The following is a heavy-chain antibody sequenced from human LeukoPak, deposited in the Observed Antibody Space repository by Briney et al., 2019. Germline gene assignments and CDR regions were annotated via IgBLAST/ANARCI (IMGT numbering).Heavy chain of an antibody. CDR1: GYTFTSYA. D-gene: IGHD2-15*01. CDR3: ASITGYCSGGSCYVALKSGSNAFDI. CDR2: INAGNGNT. J-gene: IGHJ3*02. Sequence: GASVKVSCKASGYTFTSYAMHWVRQAPGQRLEWMGWINAGNGNTKYSQKFQGRVTITRDTSASTAYMELSGLRSEDTAVYYCASITGYCSGGSCYVALKSGSNAFDIWGQGTMVTVSS. V-gene: IGHV1-3*01.